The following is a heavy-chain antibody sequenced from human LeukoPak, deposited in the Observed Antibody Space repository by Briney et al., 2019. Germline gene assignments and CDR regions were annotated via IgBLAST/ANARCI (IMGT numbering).Heavy chain of an antibody. V-gene: IGHV4-59*08. CDR3: ARHDAVAGTRAAFDI. D-gene: IGHD6-19*01. CDR1: GGSISSYY. Sequence: SETLSLTCTVPGGSISSYYWSWIRQPPGKGLEWIGYVYYSGGANYTPSLKSRVTVSLETSKKQFSLKLRSVTAADTAVYYCARHDAVAGTRAAFDIWGQGTMVTVSS. CDR2: VYYSGGA. J-gene: IGHJ3*02.